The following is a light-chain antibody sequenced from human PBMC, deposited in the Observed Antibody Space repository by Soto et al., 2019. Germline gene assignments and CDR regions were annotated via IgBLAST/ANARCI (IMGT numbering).Light chain of an antibody. CDR2: GNN. V-gene: IGLV1-40*01. CDR1: SANIGAAYN. J-gene: IGLJ1*01. CDR3: QSYDSSLSGYV. Sequence: HSVLTQPPSVSVAPGQRVTISCTGSSANIGAAYNVDWYQQLPGTAPKLLIYGNNNRPSGVPARFSGSKSGTSASLAIAGLQAEDEGDYYCQSYDSSLSGYVFGTATKVTVL.